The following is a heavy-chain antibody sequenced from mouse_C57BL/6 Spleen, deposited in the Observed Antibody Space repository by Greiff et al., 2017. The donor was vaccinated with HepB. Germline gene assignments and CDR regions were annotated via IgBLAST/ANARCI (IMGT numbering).Heavy chain of an antibody. CDR3: GRGLRAMDY. Sequence: VQLQQSGPELVKPGASVKIPCKASGYTFTDYNMDWVKQSHGKSLEWIGEINTKNNGTIYNQKFKGKATLTVDKSSSTAYMELRSLTSEDTAVYCCGRGLRAMDYWGQGTSVTVSS. D-gene: IGHD3-3*01. J-gene: IGHJ4*01. CDR1: GYTFTDYN. CDR2: INTKNNGT. V-gene: IGHV1-18*01.